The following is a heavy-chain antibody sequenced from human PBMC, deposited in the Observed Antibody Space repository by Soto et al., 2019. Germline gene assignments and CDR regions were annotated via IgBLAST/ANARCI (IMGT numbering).Heavy chain of an antibody. D-gene: IGHD6-13*01. CDR1: GVSISSSSYY. CDR3: ASGRQQLVLSGDWVDP. CDR2: IYYSGST. V-gene: IGHV4-39*01. Sequence: SETLSLTCTVSGVSISSSSYYWGWIRQPPGKGLEWIGSIYYSGSTYYNPSLKSRVTISVDTSKNQFSLKLSSVTAADTAVYYCASGRQQLVLSGDWVDPWGQGNLVTV. J-gene: IGHJ5*02.